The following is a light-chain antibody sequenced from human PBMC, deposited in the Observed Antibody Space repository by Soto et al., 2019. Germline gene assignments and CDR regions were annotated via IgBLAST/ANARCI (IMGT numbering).Light chain of an antibody. CDR1: SSDVGGYNY. CDR2: EVS. CDR3: CSYVGINNNYV. V-gene: IGLV2-8*01. J-gene: IGLJ1*01. Sequence: QSALTQPPSASGSPGQSVTISCTGTSSDVGGYNYVSWYQQHPGKAPKLMIYEVSKRPSGVPDRFSGSKSGNTASLTVSGLQGEDEADYYCCSYVGINNNYVFGTGTKLTVL.